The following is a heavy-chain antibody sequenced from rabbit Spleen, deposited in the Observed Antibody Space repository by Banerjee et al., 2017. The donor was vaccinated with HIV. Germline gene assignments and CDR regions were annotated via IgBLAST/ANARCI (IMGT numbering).Heavy chain of an antibody. D-gene: IGHD3-1*01. V-gene: IGHV1S40*01. CDR1: GLDFSSSYW. CDR2: IYTVSGTT. Sequence: QSLEESGGDLVQPGASLTLTCKASGLDFSSSYWICWVRQAPGKGLEWIACIYTVSGTTWYASWAKGRFTISKTSSTVTLQMTSLTAADTATYFCAREAIYYFDLWGPGTLVTVS. CDR3: AREAIYYFDL. J-gene: IGHJ4*01.